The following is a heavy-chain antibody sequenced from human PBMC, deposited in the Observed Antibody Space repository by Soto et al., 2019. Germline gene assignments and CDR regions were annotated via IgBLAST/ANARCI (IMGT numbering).Heavy chain of an antibody. CDR2: TYYRSKWST. D-gene: IGHD1-26*01. J-gene: IGHJ5*01. CDR1: GDSVSSKSAA. Sequence: SQTLSLTCAIAGDSVSSKSAAWNWIRQSPSRGLEWLGRTYYRSKWSTDYAVSVKSRITINPDTSKNQFSLQLNSVTPEDTAVYYCTRALSGSYDSWGQGTLVTVSS. CDR3: TRALSGSYDS. V-gene: IGHV6-1*01.